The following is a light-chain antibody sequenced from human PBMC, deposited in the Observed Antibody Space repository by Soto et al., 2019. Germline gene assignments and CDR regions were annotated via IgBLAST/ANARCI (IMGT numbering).Light chain of an antibody. CDR1: ISDVGGYNY. V-gene: IGLV2-14*01. J-gene: IGLJ2*01. CDR3: SSYTSSSTLVV. CDR2: DVS. Sequence: SALTQPASVSGAPGQSITISCTGTISDVGGYNYVSWYQQHPGKAPKLMIYDVSNRPSGVSNRFSGSKSGNTASLTISGLQAEDEADYYCSSYTSSSTLVVFGGGTKLTVL.